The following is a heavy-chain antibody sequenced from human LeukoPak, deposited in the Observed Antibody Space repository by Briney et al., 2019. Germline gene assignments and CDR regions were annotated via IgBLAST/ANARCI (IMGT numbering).Heavy chain of an antibody. CDR2: IYHSGST. CDR1: GYSISSGYY. D-gene: IGHD3-10*01. Sequence: PSETLSLTCTVSGYSISSGYYWGWIRQPPGKGLEWIGSIYHSGSTYYNPSLKSRVTISVDTSKNQFSLKLSSVTAADTAVYYCASIYADYYGSGGSDPWGQGTLVTVSS. CDR3: ASIYADYYGSGGSDP. V-gene: IGHV4-38-2*02. J-gene: IGHJ5*02.